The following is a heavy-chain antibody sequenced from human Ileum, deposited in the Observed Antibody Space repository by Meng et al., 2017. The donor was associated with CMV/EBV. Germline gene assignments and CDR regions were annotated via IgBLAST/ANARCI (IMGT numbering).Heavy chain of an antibody. V-gene: IGHV4-4*07. CDR3: ARTICDYTDYKYFDL. D-gene: IGHD4-11*01. CDR1: GGPISSYY. CDR2: LSTTGST. J-gene: IGHJ2*01. Sequence: VRVQDAGPGLVKPSKALAPHCPVSGGPISSYYWSWILPPAGKGLEWIGRLSTTGSTNYNPYLKSRVTMSVDTSKKQFSLRLSSVTAADTAVYYCARTICDYTDYKYFDLWGRGTLVTVSS.